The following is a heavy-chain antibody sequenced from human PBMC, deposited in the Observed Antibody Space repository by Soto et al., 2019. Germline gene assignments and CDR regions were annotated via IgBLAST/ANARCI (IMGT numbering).Heavy chain of an antibody. CDR2: ISPSGGRA. V-gene: IGHV1-46*01. CDR3: VTSEGSRAH. J-gene: IGHJ4*02. CDR1: GYPFTSYY. Sequence: QVQLVQSGAEVKKPGASVNVSCKASGYPFTSYYMYWVRQAPGQGLEWMGLISPSGGRATYAQSFQRTVPMTRETSTRTVYRELSNVISGDTSVYYGVTSEGSRAHGGQGTLFTVS. D-gene: IGHD1-26*01.